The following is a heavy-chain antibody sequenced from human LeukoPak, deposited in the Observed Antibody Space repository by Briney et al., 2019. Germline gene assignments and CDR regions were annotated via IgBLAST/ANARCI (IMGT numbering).Heavy chain of an antibody. Sequence: PSETLSLTCTVSGGSISSSSYYWGWIRQPPGQGLEWIGSIYYSGSTYYNPSLKSRVTISVDTSKNQFSLKLSSVTAADTAVYYCARPLDSSSWYAWGQGTLVTVSS. CDR3: ARPLDSSSWYA. D-gene: IGHD6-13*01. J-gene: IGHJ5*02. V-gene: IGHV4-39*01. CDR1: GGSISSSSYY. CDR2: IYYSGST.